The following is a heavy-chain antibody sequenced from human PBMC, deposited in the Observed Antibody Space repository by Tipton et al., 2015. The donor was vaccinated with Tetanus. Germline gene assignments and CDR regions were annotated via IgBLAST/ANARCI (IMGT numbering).Heavy chain of an antibody. CDR3: SSGSGTAISED. J-gene: IGHJ4*02. CDR1: GGSINSRSHY. V-gene: IGHV4-39*01. D-gene: IGHD1-7*01. CDR2: IYYSGST. Sequence: GLVKPSETLSLICTVSGGSINSRSHYWGWIRQPPGKGLEWIGSIYYSGSTYYNASVKSRVSISVDTSKNQFSLKLSSVTAADTALYYCSSGSGTAISEDWGQGTLVTVSS.